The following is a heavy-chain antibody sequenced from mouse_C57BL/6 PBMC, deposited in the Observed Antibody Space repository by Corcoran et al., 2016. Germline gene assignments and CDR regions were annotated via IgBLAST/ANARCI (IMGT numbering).Heavy chain of an antibody. D-gene: IGHD2-13*01. CDR2: ISYDGSN. CDR1: AYPITSGYY. V-gene: IGHV3-6*01. J-gene: IGHJ4*01. CDR3: ARGEAMDY. Sequence: DVQLQESGPGLVKPSQPLSLTCSVTAYPITSGYYWNWIRQFPGNKREWMGYISYDGSNNYNPSLKNRISITRDTSKNQFFLKLNSVTTEDTATYYCARGEAMDYWGQGTSVTVSS.